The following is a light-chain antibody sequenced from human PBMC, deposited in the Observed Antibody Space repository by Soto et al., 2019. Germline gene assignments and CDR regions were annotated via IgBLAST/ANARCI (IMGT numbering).Light chain of an antibody. CDR2: AAS. CDR3: QQYYSYPRT. CDR1: QGISNY. J-gene: IGKJ1*01. V-gene: IGKV1-27*01. Sequence: MYQSLSAVSAFVRDRVSSTCLASQGISNYLAWYQQKPGKVPKLLIYAASTLQSGVPSRFSGSGSGTDFTLTISCLQSEDFAPYYCQQYYSYPRTFGQGTKVDIK.